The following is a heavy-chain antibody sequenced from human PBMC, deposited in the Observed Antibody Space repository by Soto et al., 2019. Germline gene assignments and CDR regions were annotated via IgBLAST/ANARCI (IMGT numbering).Heavy chain of an antibody. Sequence: GGSLRLSCAASGFTFSDYYMSWIRQAPGKGLEWVSYISSSSSYTNYADSVKGRFTISRDNAKNSLYLQMNSLRAEDTAVYYCAREGAGDVVVPAASEIYYYYYGMDVWGQGTTVTVSS. CDR2: ISSSSSYT. CDR1: GFTFSDYY. V-gene: IGHV3-11*06. J-gene: IGHJ6*02. CDR3: AREGAGDVVVPAASEIYYYYYGMDV. D-gene: IGHD2-2*01.